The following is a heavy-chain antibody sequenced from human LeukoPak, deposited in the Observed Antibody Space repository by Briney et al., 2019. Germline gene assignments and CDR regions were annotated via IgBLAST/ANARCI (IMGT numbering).Heavy chain of an antibody. D-gene: IGHD3-3*01. CDR3: ATGVLRFLEWLSNDY. CDR2: FDPEDGET. Sequence: AASVKVSCKVSGYTLTELSMHWVRQAPGKGLEWMGGFDPEDGETIYAQKFQGRVTMTEDTSTDTAYMKLSSLRSEDTAVYYCATGVLRFLEWLSNDYWGQGTLVTVSS. CDR1: GYTLTELS. V-gene: IGHV1-24*01. J-gene: IGHJ4*02.